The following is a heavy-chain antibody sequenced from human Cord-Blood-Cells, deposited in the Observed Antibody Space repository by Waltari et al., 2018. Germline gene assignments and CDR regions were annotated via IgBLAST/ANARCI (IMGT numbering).Heavy chain of an antibody. Sequence: QLQLQESGPGLVKPSETLSLTCTVSGGSISSSSYYWGWIRQPPGKGLEWIGSIYYSGVTYYNPSHKSQVTISVDTSKDQFSLKVSSVTAADTAVYYCARHRYSGSSNFDYWGQGTLVTVSS. CDR2: IYYSGVT. CDR3: ARHRYSGSSNFDY. D-gene: IGHD1-26*01. CDR1: GGSISSSSYY. V-gene: IGHV4-39*01. J-gene: IGHJ4*02.